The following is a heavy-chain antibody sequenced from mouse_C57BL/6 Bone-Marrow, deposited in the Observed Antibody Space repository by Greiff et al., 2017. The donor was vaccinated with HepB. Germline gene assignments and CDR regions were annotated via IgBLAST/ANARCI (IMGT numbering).Heavy chain of an antibody. D-gene: IGHD1-1*01. CDR1: GYSITSDY. V-gene: IGHV3-8*01. J-gene: IGHJ1*03. CDR3: ARTPFYYGSSSYWYFDV. CDR2: ISYSGST. Sequence: EVMLVESGPGLAKPSQTLSLTCSVTGYSITSDYWNWIRKFPGNKLEYMGYISYSGSTYYNPSLKSRISITRDTSKNQYYLQLNSVTTEDTATYYCARTPFYYGSSSYWYFDVWGTGTTVTVSS.